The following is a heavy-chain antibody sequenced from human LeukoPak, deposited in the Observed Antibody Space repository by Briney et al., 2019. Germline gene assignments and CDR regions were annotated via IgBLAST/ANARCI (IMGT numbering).Heavy chain of an antibody. V-gene: IGHV4-30-4*08. CDR2: IYYSGST. D-gene: IGHD3-22*01. CDR3: ARASGYYDSSGYAPNFDY. CDR1: GGSISSSSYY. Sequence: SETLSLTCTVSGGSISSSSYYWSWIRQPPGKGLEWIGYIYYSGSTYYNPSLKSRVTISVDTSKNQFSLKLSSVTAADTAVYYCARASGYYDSSGYAPNFDYWGQGTLVTVSS. J-gene: IGHJ4*02.